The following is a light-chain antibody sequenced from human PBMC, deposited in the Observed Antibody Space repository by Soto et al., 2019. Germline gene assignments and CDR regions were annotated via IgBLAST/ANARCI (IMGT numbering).Light chain of an antibody. V-gene: IGLV2-14*03. Sequence: QSALTQPASVSGSPGQSIAISCTGTSSDVGGYNSVSWYQKHPGKAPKLMNYNVSNWPSVVSDRFSGSKSGNTASLTISGLQAEDEADYYCSSYTRSNTYVFGTGTKLTVL. J-gene: IGLJ1*01. CDR3: SSYTRSNTYV. CDR1: SSDVGGYNS. CDR2: NVS.